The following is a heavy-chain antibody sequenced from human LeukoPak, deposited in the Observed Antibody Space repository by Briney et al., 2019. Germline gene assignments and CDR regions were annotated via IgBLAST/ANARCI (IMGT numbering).Heavy chain of an antibody. D-gene: IGHD6-13*01. CDR1: GGSISSYY. V-gene: IGHV4-59*01. Sequence: SETLSLTCTVSGGSISSYYWSWIRQPPGKGLEWIGYIYCSGSTNYNPSLKSRVTISVDTSKNQFSLKLSSVTAADTAVYYCARERIAAAAEDYWGQGTLVTVSS. J-gene: IGHJ4*02. CDR3: ARERIAAAAEDY. CDR2: IYCSGST.